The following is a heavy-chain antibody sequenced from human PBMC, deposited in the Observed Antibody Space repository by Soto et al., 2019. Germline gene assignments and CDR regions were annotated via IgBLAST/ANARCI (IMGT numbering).Heavy chain of an antibody. CDR2: TSGSVGST. CDR1: GFTFSDHG. J-gene: IGHJ4*02. V-gene: IGHV3-23*01. D-gene: IGHD6-6*01. CDR3: AKDRTIASRNFDS. Sequence: GGSLRLSCAASGFTFSDHGMHWVRQAPGKGLEWVSSTSGSVGSTFYADSVKGRFTISRDNSMNTLYLQMNSLRAEDTAVYYCAKDRTIASRNFDSWGQGALVTVSS.